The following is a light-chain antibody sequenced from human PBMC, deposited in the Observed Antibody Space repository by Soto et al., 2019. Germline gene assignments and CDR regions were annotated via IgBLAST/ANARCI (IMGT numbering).Light chain of an antibody. Sequence: QSALTQPPSASGSPGQSVTISFTGTSSDVGGYNYVSWYQQQPGKAPKLMIYEVSKRPSGVPDRFSGSKSGNTASLTVSGLQGEDEADYYCSSYAGSNNYVFGTGTKLTVL. CDR2: EVS. CDR3: SSYAGSNNYV. CDR1: SSDVGGYNY. J-gene: IGLJ1*01. V-gene: IGLV2-8*01.